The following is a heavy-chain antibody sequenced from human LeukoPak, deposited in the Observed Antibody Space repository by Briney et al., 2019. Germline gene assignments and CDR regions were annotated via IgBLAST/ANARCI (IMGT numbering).Heavy chain of an antibody. J-gene: IGHJ4*02. D-gene: IGHD5-18*01. CDR1: GGSFSGYY. CDR3: ARIYSAYSYGPFGY. Sequence: SETLSLTCAVYGGSFSGYYWSWIRQPPGKGLEWIGEINHSGSTNYNPSLKSRVTISVDTSKNQFSLKLTSVTAADTAVYYCARIYSAYSYGPFGYWGQGTLVTVSS. V-gene: IGHV4-34*01. CDR2: INHSGST.